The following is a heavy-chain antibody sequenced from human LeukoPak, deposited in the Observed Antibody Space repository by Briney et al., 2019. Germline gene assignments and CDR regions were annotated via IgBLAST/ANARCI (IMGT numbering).Heavy chain of an antibody. D-gene: IGHD3-10*01. J-gene: IGHJ5*02. V-gene: IGHV7-4-1*02. CDR2: INTNTGNP. CDR3: ARGEITMVRGVIIEYNWFDP. CDR1: GYTFTSYA. Sequence: ASVKVSCKASGYTFTSYAMNWVRQAPGQGLEWMGWINTNTGNPTYAQGFTGRFVFSLDTSVSTAYLQISSLKAEDTAVYYCARGEITMVRGVIIEYNWFDPWGQGTLVTVSS.